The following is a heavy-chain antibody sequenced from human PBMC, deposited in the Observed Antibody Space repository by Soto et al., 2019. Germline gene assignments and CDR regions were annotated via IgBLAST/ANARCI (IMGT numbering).Heavy chain of an antibody. CDR1: PGSISSPGYY. V-gene: IGHV4-31*11. J-gene: IGHJ2*01. CDR2: TYYSGGT. CDR3: APGGAYTSDWY. Sequence: SVRLSLTCALSPGSISSPGYYWTWIRQHPGKGLEWIGYTYYSGGTSYNPSLNSRLAISVDTSNNHFSLKLSSVTAAATAVYSRAPGGAYTSDWY. D-gene: IGHD2-2*02.